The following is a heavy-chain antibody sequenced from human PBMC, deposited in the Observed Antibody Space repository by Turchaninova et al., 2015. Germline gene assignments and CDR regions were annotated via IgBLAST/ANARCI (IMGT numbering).Heavy chain of an antibody. D-gene: IGHD4-23*01. CDR2: IDYRGST. J-gene: IGHJ2*01. CDR3: ARLRWDWYFDL. CDR1: GGSIPHSS. V-gene: IGHV4-59*08. Sequence: QVQLQESGPGLVKPSETLSLTCTVSGGSIPHSSWSWIRQPPGKELEWIGYIDYRGSTKYNPSLKSRVTVSVATWKNQFSLNLSSVTAADTAVYFCARLRWDWYFDLWGRGTLVTVSS.